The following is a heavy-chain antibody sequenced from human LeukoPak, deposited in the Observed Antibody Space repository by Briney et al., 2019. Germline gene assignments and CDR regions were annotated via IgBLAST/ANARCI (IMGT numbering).Heavy chain of an antibody. CDR3: APIGKDAFDI. J-gene: IGHJ3*02. Sequence: GGSLRLSCAASGFTFSSYGMHWVRQAPGKGLEWVAFIRYDGSNKYYADSVKGRFTISRDNSKNTLYLQMNSLRAEDTAVYYCAPIGKDAFDIWGQGTMVTVSS. CDR1: GFTFSSYG. D-gene: IGHD2/OR15-2a*01. CDR2: IRYDGSNK. V-gene: IGHV3-30*02.